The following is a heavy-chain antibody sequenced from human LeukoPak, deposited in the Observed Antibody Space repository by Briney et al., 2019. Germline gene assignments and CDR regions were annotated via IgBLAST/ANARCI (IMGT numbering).Heavy chain of an antibody. CDR2: TNWNGGST. Sequence: PGGSLRLSCVASGFTFDDYGMGWVRQVPGKGLEWVSGTNWNGGSTGYADSVKGRFTISRDNAKNSLYLQMNSLRAEDTALYYCARGTEVYYDCSSYYSYWGQGTLVTVSS. CDR1: GFTFDDYG. V-gene: IGHV3-20*04. D-gene: IGHD3-22*01. CDR3: ARGTEVYYDCSSYYSY. J-gene: IGHJ4*02.